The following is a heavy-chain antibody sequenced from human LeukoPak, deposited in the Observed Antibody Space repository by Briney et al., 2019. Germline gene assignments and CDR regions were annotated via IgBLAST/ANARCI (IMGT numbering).Heavy chain of an antibody. CDR2: SIPIFGRT. CDR3: ARDVFSRDPHYGGPVRD. V-gene: IGHV1-69*05. Sequence: SVKVSCKASVGTFSSTVISWVRQAPGQGLEWMGGSIPIFGRTNYAQKFQGRVTITTDESTGTAYMEVSSLRSEDTAVYYCARDVFSRDPHYGGPVRDWGQGTLVTVSS. D-gene: IGHD4/OR15-4a*01. CDR1: VGTFSSTV. J-gene: IGHJ4*02.